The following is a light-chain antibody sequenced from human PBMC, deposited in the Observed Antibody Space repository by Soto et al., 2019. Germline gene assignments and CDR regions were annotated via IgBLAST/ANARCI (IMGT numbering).Light chain of an antibody. CDR3: SSYAGFSTSVI. Sequence: QSVLTQPASVSGSPGQSISISCTGTSSDVGRYNLVSWYQQHPGKAPKLLIYEANKRPSGVSNRFSGSKSGNTASLTISGLQAEDEADYYCSSYAGFSTSVIFGGGTKLTVL. J-gene: IGLJ2*01. V-gene: IGLV2-23*01. CDR2: EAN. CDR1: SSDVGRYNL.